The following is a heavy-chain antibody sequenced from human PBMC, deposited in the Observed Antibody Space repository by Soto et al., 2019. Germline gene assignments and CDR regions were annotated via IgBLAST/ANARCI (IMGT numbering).Heavy chain of an antibody. CDR2: IIPIIGTP. V-gene: IGHV1-69*01. D-gene: IGHD5-12*01. CDR3: TKNECSDGYSFDY. CDR1: GVTFSRQD. Sequence: QVQLVQSGAEVKKPGSSVKVSCKASGVTFSRQDMRWVRQAPGQGLEWMGGIIPIIGTPQYSEKFQDRGTITADESTSTAYMELSSLTSEDTAVYYCTKNECSDGYSFDYWGQGTLVTVSS. J-gene: IGHJ4*02.